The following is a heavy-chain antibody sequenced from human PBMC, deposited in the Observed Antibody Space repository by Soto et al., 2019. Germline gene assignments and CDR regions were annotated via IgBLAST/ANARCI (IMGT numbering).Heavy chain of an antibody. V-gene: IGHV1-24*01. J-gene: IGHJ4*02. CDR3: ATGLGITGTTDY. Sequence: QVQLVQSGAEVKKPGASVKVSCKVSGYTLTELSMHWVRQAPGKGLEWMGGFDPEDGETISAQRFQGRVTMTEDTSTDTAYMTLSSLRSEDTAVYYCATGLGITGTTDYWGQGTLVTVSS. CDR2: FDPEDGET. CDR1: GYTLTELS. D-gene: IGHD1-20*01.